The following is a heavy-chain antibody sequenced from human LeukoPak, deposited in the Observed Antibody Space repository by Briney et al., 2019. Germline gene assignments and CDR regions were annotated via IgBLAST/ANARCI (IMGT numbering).Heavy chain of an antibody. J-gene: IGHJ4*02. D-gene: IGHD1-26*01. CDR1: GFTFSNAW. CDR2: IKSKTDGGTT. V-gene: IGHV3-15*01. CDR3: TTDLVGYSGSYGLDY. Sequence: GGSLRLSCAASGFTFSNAWMSWVRQAPGKGLEGVGRIKSKTDGGTTDYAAPVKGRFTISRDDSKNTLYLQMNSLKTEDTAVCYCTTDLVGYSGSYGLDYWGQGTLVTVSS.